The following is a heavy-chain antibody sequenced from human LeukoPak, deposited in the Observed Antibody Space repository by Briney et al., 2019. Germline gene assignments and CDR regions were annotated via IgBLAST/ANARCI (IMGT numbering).Heavy chain of an antibody. D-gene: IGHD3-22*01. J-gene: IGHJ5*02. CDR2: INPNSGGT. CDR3: ARGESSDEKYYYDSSGYYH. Sequence: GASVKVSCKASGYTFTGYYMHWVRQAPGQGLEWMGWINPNSGGTNYAQKFQGRVTMTRDTSISTAYMELSRLRSDDTAVYYCARGESSDEKYYYDSSGYYHWGQGTLVTVSS. CDR1: GYTFTGYY. V-gene: IGHV1-2*02.